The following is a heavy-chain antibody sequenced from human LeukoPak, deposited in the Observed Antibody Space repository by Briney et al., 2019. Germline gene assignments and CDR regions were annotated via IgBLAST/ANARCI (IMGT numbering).Heavy chain of an antibody. CDR1: GGSITSYY. Sequence: SETLSLTCTVSGGSITSYYWSWVRLPPGKGLEWIGYMHYSGGATSYPALKSRVAMSIDASKNQFSLKLSSVTAADTAVYYCARDIRVLGATHYLDQWGQGTLVTVSS. J-gene: IGHJ4*02. D-gene: IGHD1-26*01. CDR2: MHYSGGA. V-gene: IGHV4-59*01. CDR3: ARDIRVLGATHYLDQ.